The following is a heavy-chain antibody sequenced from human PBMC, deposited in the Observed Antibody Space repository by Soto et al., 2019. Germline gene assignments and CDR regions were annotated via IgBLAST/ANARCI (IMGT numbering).Heavy chain of an antibody. J-gene: IGHJ3*02. Sequence: QVQLVQSGAEVKKPGSSVKVSCKASGGTFSSYAISWVRQAPGQGLEWMGGIIPIFGTANYAQKFQGRVTIIANNSTSTAYMKLSSLRSEDTAVYYCASRGDVVVVVAGENAFDIWGQGTMVTVSS. CDR2: IIPIFGTA. CDR1: GGTFSSYA. CDR3: ASRGDVVVVVAGENAFDI. D-gene: IGHD2-15*01. V-gene: IGHV1-69*06.